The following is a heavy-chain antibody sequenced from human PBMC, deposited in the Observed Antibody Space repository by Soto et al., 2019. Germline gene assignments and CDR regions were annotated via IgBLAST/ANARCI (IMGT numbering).Heavy chain of an antibody. V-gene: IGHV4-59*08. CDR3: ARQKHCSSTSCQTGRAFDI. Sequence: SETLSLTCTVSGGSISSYYWSWIRQPPGKGLEWIGYIYYSGSTNYNPSLKSRVTISVDTSKNQFSLKLSSVTAADTAAYYCARQKHCSSTSCQTGRAFDIWGQGTMVTVSS. CDR2: IYYSGST. J-gene: IGHJ3*02. D-gene: IGHD2-2*01. CDR1: GGSISSYY.